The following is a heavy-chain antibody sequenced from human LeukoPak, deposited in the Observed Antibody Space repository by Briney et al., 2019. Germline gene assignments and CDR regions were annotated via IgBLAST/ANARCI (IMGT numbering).Heavy chain of an antibody. V-gene: IGHV1-2*06. J-gene: IGHJ4*02. CDR3: TRVPLGSFGIDY. CDR2: INPNTGDT. CDR1: GYTITGYY. Sequence: ASVKVSCKASGYTITGYYMHWVRQAPGQGLEWMGRINPNTGDTNSARKFQGRITMTRDTSTSTVYMELSSLRSEDTAVYYCTRVPLGSFGIDYWGQGTLVTVSS. D-gene: IGHD2-15*01.